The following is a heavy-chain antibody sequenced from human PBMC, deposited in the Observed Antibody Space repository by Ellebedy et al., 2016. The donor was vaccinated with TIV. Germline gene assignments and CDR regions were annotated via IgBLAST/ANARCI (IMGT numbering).Heavy chain of an antibody. V-gene: IGHV3-23*01. Sequence: GESLKISXAASGFTFSSYAMSWVRQAPGRRLEWGSAIRGSGGSTHYVDSVRGRFTISRDNSKNTLYLQMTSLSAEDTAVNYCAQAPTAIFAHFYYYYSYMDVWGKGTTFTVSS. CDR1: GFTFSSYA. D-gene: IGHD2-21*02. J-gene: IGHJ6*03. CDR2: IRGSGGST. CDR3: AQAPTAIFAHFYYYYSYMDV.